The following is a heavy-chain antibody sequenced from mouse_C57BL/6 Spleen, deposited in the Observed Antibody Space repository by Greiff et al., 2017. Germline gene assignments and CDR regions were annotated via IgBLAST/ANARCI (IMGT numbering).Heavy chain of an antibody. CDR2: ISSGGDYI. Sequence: EVKVVESGEGLVKPGGSLKLSCAASGFTFSSYAMSWVRQTPEKRLEWVAYISSGGDYIYYADTVKGRFTISRDNARNTLYLQMSSLKSEDTAMYYCTRDITTVVARGYFDVWGTGTTVTVSS. J-gene: IGHJ1*03. CDR1: GFTFSSYA. CDR3: TRDITTVVARGYFDV. D-gene: IGHD1-1*01. V-gene: IGHV5-9-1*02.